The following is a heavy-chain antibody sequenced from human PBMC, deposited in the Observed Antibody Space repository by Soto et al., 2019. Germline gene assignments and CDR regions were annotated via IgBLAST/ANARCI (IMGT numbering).Heavy chain of an antibody. CDR3: ARLPTGYPNWFDP. V-gene: IGHV4-39*01. D-gene: IGHD3-9*01. CDR1: GASISTNHHN. J-gene: IGHJ5*02. Sequence: SETLSLTCTVSGASISTNHHNWAWVRQPPGKGLEWMGNIHCRGDTYFNPSLGSRLSMSVDTSKNQFSLKLTSVTAADTAVYYCARLPTGYPNWFDPWGQGTLVTVSS. CDR2: IHCRGDT.